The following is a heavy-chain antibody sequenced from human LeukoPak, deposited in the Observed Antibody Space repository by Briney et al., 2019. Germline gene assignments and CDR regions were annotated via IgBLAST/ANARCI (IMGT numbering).Heavy chain of an antibody. D-gene: IGHD5-12*01. CDR1: GGSISSGGYY. CDR2: IYYSGST. V-gene: IGHV4-31*03. J-gene: IGHJ3*02. CDR3: PRLRGGAFDI. Sequence: PSETLSLTCTVSGGSISSGGYYWSWIRQHPGKGLEWIGYIYYSGSTYYNPSLKSRVTISVDTSKNQFSLKLSSVTAADTAVYYSPRLRGGAFDIWGQGTMVTVSS.